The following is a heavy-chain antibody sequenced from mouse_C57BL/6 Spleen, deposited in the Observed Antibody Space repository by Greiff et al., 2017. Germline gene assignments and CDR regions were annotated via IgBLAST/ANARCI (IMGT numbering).Heavy chain of an antibody. D-gene: IGHD3-2*01. Sequence: VQLQQSGPELVKPGASVKISCKASGYAFSSSWMNWVKQRPGKGLEWIGRIYPGDGDTNYNGKFKGKATLTADKSSSTAYMQLSSLTSEDSAVYFCERLTGTRYFDVWGTGTTVTVSS. V-gene: IGHV1-82*01. CDR1: GYAFSSSW. J-gene: IGHJ1*03. CDR2: IYPGDGDT. CDR3: ERLTGTRYFDV.